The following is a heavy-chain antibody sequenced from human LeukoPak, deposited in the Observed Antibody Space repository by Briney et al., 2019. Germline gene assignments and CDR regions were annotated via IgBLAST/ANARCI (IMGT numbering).Heavy chain of an antibody. CDR1: GGSISSSYYY. CDR2: IYYSGST. Sequence: ASETLSLTCTVSGGSISSSYYYWSWIRQPPGKGLEWIGYIYYSGSTYYNPSLKSRVTISVDTSKNQFSLKLSSVTAADTAVYYCARGLTAGPDLDSWGQGTLVTVSS. V-gene: IGHV4-30-4*01. CDR3: ARGLTAGPDLDS. J-gene: IGHJ4*02. D-gene: IGHD2-21*02.